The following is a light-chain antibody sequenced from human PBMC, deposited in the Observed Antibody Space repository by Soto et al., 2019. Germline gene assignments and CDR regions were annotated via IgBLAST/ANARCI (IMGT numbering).Light chain of an antibody. Sequence: EIVMTQSPATLSVSPGERVTLSCRASQIVTSNLAWYQQKPGQAPRLLIYGASTGATGIPARFSGSGSGTEFTLTIGSLQSEDVAVYYCQQYNTWPRTFGQGTKVEI. CDR2: GAS. V-gene: IGKV3-15*01. CDR1: QIVTSN. CDR3: QQYNTWPRT. J-gene: IGKJ1*01.